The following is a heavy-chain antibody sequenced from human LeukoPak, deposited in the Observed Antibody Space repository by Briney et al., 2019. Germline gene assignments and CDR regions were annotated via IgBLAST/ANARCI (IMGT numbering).Heavy chain of an antibody. CDR3: ARDTPHYCSSTSCYTDLFDY. D-gene: IGHD2-2*02. V-gene: IGHV4-4*07. CDR2: IYTSGST. J-gene: IGHJ4*02. CDR1: GGSISSYY. Sequence: PSETLSLTCTVSGGSISSYYWSWIRQPAGKGLEWIGRIYTSGSTNYNPSLKSRVTMSVDTSKNQFSLKLSSVTAADTAVYYCARDTPHYCSSTSCYTDLFDYWGXXTLVTVSS.